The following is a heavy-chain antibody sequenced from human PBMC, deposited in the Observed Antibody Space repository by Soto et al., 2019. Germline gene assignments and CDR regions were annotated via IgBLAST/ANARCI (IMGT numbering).Heavy chain of an antibody. D-gene: IGHD2-21*02. Sequence: QVQLMQSGAEVKKPGASVKVSCKASGDTFTDYYIHWVRQAPGQGLEWMGTVNPSGGHTTYAQHLRSRVTMTRDTSTSTLYMELTRLTSDDTAIYYCARGGHVVVVTAALDYWGQGTLVTVSS. CDR1: GDTFTDYY. CDR3: ARGGHVVVVTAALDY. J-gene: IGHJ4*02. V-gene: IGHV1-46*04. CDR2: VNPSGGHT.